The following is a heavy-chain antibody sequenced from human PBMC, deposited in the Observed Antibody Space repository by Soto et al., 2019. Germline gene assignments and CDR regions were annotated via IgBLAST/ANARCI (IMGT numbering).Heavy chain of an antibody. V-gene: IGHV1-2*02. CDR3: ARYPPLRPPWP. D-gene: IGHD4-17*01. Sequence: GASVKVSCKASGYTFTGYYMHWVRQAPGQGLEWMGWINPNSGGTNCAQKFQGRVTMTRDTSISTAYMELSRLRSDDTAVYCCARYPPLRPPWPWGQGTLVTVSS. J-gene: IGHJ5*02. CDR2: INPNSGGT. CDR1: GYTFTGYY.